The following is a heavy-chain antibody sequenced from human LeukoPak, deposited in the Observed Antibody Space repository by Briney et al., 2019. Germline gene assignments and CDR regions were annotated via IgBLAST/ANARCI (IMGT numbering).Heavy chain of an antibody. Sequence: PGRSLRLSCAASGFTFDDYAMHWVRQAPGKGLEWVSGISWNSGSIGYADSVKGRFTISRDNAKNSLYLQMNSLRAEDTALYYCARGLTDYEIPDYWGQGTLVTVSS. CDR3: ARGLTDYEIPDY. J-gene: IGHJ4*02. CDR2: ISWNSGSI. D-gene: IGHD4-17*01. CDR1: GFTFDDYA. V-gene: IGHV3-9*01.